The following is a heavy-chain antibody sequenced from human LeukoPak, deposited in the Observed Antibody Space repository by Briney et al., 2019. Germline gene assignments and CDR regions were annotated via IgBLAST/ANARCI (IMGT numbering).Heavy chain of an antibody. CDR1: GGTFSSYA. CDR3: ARGPTLSGSTPLVAFDN. J-gene: IGHJ3*02. V-gene: IGHV1-69*04. Sequence: GSSVKVSCKAFGGTFSSYAISWVRQAPGQWLEWMGRIIPILGIANYAQKFQGRVTITADKSTSTAYMELSSLRSEDTAVYYCARGPTLSGSTPLVAFDNWGQGTMVTVSS. CDR2: IIPILGIA. D-gene: IGHD1-26*01.